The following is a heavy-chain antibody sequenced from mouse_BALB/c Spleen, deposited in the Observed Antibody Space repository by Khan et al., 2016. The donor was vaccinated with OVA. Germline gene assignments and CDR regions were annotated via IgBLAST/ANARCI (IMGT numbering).Heavy chain of an antibody. Sequence: VELKQSGAELARPGASVKMSCKASGYTFTSYTMHWVKQRPGQGLEWIGYINPSSGYTNYNQTFKDKATLTADKSSTTAYMQLSSLTSEDSAVYYGAREGAYYRSDGWFAYWGQGTLVTVSA. V-gene: IGHV1-4*01. CDR2: INPSSGYT. CDR3: AREGAYYRSDGWFAY. CDR1: GYTFTSYT. D-gene: IGHD2-14*01. J-gene: IGHJ3*01.